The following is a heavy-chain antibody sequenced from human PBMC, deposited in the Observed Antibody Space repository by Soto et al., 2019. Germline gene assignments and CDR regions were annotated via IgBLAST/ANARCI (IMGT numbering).Heavy chain of an antibody. D-gene: IGHD3-16*01. CDR2: TSYDGSNK. CDR3: ARWGTTGGLDV. CDR1: GFTFRSYV. Sequence: QVQLVESGGGVVQPGTSRRLSCVGSGFTFRSYVIHWVRQAPGKGLEWVALTSYDGSNKDYGDSVKGRFTISRDNSRNTVDLQMDNLRREDTALYYCARWGTTGGLDVWGQGTLVSVSS. V-gene: IGHV3-33*05. J-gene: IGHJ1*01.